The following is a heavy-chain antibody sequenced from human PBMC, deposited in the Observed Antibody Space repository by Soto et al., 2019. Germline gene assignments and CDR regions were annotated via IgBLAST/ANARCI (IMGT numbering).Heavy chain of an antibody. Sequence: QVHLVQSGAEVKKPGSSVKVSCKASGGTFSTYAINWVRQAPGQGLEWMGGIIPISGTPSYAQTYQGRVTITADESTSTAYMELSSLRSDDTAVYYCAIARGYSYARRFFCCFDVFGLATTVTASS. D-gene: IGHD5-18*01. CDR2: IIPISGTP. CDR3: AIARGYSYARRFFCCFDV. J-gene: IGHJ6*02. CDR1: GGTFSTYA. V-gene: IGHV1-69*01.